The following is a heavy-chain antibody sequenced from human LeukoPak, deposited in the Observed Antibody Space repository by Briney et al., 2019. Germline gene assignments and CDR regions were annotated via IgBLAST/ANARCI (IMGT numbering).Heavy chain of an antibody. CDR2: IKSKTDGGTT. V-gene: IGHV3-15*01. J-gene: IGHJ4*02. CDR1: GFTFSNAW. Sequence: GGSLRLSCAASGFTFSNAWTSWVRQAPGKGLEWVGRIKSKTDGGTTDYAAPVKGRFTISRDDSKNTLYLQMNSLRADDTAVYYCARRAGEYSHPYDYWGQGTLVTVSS. CDR3: ARRAGEYSHPYDY. D-gene: IGHD4-17*01.